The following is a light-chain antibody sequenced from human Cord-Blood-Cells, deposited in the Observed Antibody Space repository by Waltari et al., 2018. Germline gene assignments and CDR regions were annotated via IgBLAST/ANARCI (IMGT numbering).Light chain of an antibody. V-gene: IGKV1-13*02. CDR3: QQFNSYPHT. Sequence: AIQLTQSPSSLSASVGDRVTITCRASQGISSAVAWYQQKPGKAPKLLIYDASSWESGVPSRFSGSGSGTDCTLTISSLQPEDFATYYCQQFNSYPHTFGQGTKLEIK. CDR2: DAS. J-gene: IGKJ2*01. CDR1: QGISSA.